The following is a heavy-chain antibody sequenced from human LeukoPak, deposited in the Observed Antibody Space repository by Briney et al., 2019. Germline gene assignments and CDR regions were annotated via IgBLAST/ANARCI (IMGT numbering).Heavy chain of an antibody. CDR2: ISAYNGNT. J-gene: IGHJ3*02. CDR3: ARPILAAAGTSDAFDI. Sequence: ASVKVSCKASGYTFTSYGISWVRQAPGQGLEWMGWISAYNGNTNYAQKLQGRVTMTTDTSTSTAYMELRSLRSDDTAVYYCARPILAAAGTSDAFDIWGQGTMVTVSS. V-gene: IGHV1-18*01. CDR1: GYTFTSYG. D-gene: IGHD6-13*01.